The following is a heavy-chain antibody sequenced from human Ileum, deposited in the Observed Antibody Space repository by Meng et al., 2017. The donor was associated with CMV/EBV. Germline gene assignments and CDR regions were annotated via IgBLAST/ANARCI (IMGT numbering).Heavy chain of an antibody. CDR3: ARSTGLAVDS. CDR2: INLNSGGT. J-gene: IGHJ4*02. CDR1: GSTFSEYY. D-gene: IGHD3-3*02. Sequence: SCKASGSTFSEYYMHWVRQAPGQGLEWMGRINLNSGGTNYAQKFQGRVTMTRDTSISTAYMELSSLTSDDTAVYYCARSTGLAVDSWGQGTLVTVSS. V-gene: IGHV1-2*06.